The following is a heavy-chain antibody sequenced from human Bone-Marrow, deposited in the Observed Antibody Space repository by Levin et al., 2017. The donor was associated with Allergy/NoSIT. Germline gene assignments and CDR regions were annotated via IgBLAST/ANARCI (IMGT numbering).Heavy chain of an antibody. D-gene: IGHD4-23*01. V-gene: IGHV1-69*13. CDR2: IIPPFPTP. CDR3: ARPSHRTPSKVYYYALDV. J-gene: IGHJ6*02. CDR1: GGTFNSYA. Sequence: SVKVSCKASGGTFNSYAITWVRQAPGQGLEWMGGIIPPFPTPKYAQKCKARVTMIADDSTSTAYMELSGLRSEDSAVYYCARPSHRTPSKVYYYALDVWGQGTTVTVSS.